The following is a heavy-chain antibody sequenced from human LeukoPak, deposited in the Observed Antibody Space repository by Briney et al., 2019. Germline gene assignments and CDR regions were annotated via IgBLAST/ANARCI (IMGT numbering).Heavy chain of an antibody. D-gene: IGHD3-10*01. CDR1: EFSVGSNY. Sequence: GGSLRLSCAASEFSVGSNYMTWVRQAPGKGLEWVSLIYSGGSTYYADSVKGRFTISRDNAKNSLYLQMNSLRAEDTAVYYCARFHVSGGWFGELSARVSDYYYYYYMDVWGKGTTVTVSS. CDR2: IYSGGST. V-gene: IGHV3-66*01. CDR3: ARFHVSGGWFGELSARVSDYYYYYYMDV. J-gene: IGHJ6*03.